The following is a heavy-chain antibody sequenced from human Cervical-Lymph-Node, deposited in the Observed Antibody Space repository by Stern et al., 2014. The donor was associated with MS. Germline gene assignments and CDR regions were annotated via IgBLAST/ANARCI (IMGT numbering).Heavy chain of an antibody. V-gene: IGHV1-2*02. D-gene: IGHD5-24*01. Sequence: MQLVESGAEVKKPGASVKVSCKASGYTFTDCYVHWVRQAPGQGLEGMGWINPNSGGTNYAQKFQGRVTMTRDTSINTAYMELSRLNSDDTAVYYCARQFGDGYNHDYWGQGTLVTVSS. CDR3: ARQFGDGYNHDY. CDR1: GYTFTDCY. J-gene: IGHJ4*02. CDR2: INPNSGGT.